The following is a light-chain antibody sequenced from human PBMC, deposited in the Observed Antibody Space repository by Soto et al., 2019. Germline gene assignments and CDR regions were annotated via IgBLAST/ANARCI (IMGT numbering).Light chain of an antibody. Sequence: QSVLAQPASVSGSPGQSITISCTGTSSDVGGYNYVSWYQQHPGQAPKLMIYEVSYRPSEVSNRSSGSKSGNTASLTISGLLAEDEADYYCSSYTSRNNYVFGTGTKVTVL. J-gene: IGLJ1*01. CDR2: EVS. CDR3: SSYTSRNNYV. CDR1: SSDVGGYNY. V-gene: IGLV2-14*01.